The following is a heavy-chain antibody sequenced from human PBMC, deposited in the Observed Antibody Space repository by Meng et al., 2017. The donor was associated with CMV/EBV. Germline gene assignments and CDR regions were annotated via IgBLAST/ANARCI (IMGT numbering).Heavy chain of an antibody. CDR3: TRRGYSSSSNLDY. Sequence: SELTFSGTAMQWDRQASGEGLRWVGRIRSKANSYATAYAESVKGKFTISRDDSKNKAYLQMNSLKTEDTAVYYCTRRGYSSSSNLDYWGKGTLVTVSS. CDR1: ELTFSGTA. D-gene: IGHD6-6*01. CDR2: IRSKANSYAT. V-gene: IGHV3-73*01. J-gene: IGHJ4*02.